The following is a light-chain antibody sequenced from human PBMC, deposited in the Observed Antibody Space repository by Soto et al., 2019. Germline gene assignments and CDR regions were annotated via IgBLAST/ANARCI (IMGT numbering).Light chain of an antibody. Sequence: EIVLTQSPGTLSLSPGERATLSCRASQSVSSSYLAWYQQKPGQAPRLLIYDASRATGIPERFSGSGSGTDFTLTITRLEPGDFAVYYCQHYGTSALFGPGTKVDI. V-gene: IGKV3-20*01. CDR3: QHYGTSAL. J-gene: IGKJ3*01. CDR2: DAS. CDR1: QSVSSSY.